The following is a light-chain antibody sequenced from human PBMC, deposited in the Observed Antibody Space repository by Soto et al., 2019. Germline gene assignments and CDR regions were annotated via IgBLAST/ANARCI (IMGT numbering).Light chain of an antibody. CDR2: GAS. CDR1: QRVTSSY. V-gene: IGKV3-20*01. CDR3: QQHGSSLALT. J-gene: IGKJ4*01. Sequence: DIVLTQSPGPLSLSPGETATLSCRASQRVTSSYLAWYQQKPGQAPRLRIYGASSRATGIPDRFSGSGSGTDFTLTISRLEPEDFAVYYCQQHGSSLALTFGGGTKVEIK.